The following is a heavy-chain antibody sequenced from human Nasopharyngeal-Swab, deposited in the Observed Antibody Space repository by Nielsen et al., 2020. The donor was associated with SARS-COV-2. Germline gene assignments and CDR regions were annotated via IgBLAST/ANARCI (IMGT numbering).Heavy chain of an antibody. CDR2: ISSSSSYI. V-gene: IGHV3-21*01. J-gene: IGHJ6*02. CDR3: ARDQRRDYDFWSGYYERTGYGMDV. D-gene: IGHD3-3*01. Sequence: VRQMPGKGLGWVASISSSSSYIYYADSVKGRFTISRDNDKNSLYLQMNSLRDEDTAVYYCARDQRRDYDFWSGYYERTGYGMDVWGQGTTVTVSS.